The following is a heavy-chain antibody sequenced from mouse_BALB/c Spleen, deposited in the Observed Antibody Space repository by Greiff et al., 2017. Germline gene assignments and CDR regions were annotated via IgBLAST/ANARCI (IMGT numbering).Heavy chain of an antibody. CDR3: ARRPSYYGSSYLGV. D-gene: IGHD1-1*01. Sequence: VKLMESGPELVKPGASVKISCKASGYAFSSSWMNWVKQRPGQGLEWIGRIYPGDGDTNYNGKFKGKATLTADKSSSTAYMQLSSLTSVDSAVYFCARRPSYYGSSYLGVWGAGTTVTVSS. CDR1: GYAFSSSW. J-gene: IGHJ1*01. CDR2: IYPGDGDT. V-gene: IGHV1-82*01.